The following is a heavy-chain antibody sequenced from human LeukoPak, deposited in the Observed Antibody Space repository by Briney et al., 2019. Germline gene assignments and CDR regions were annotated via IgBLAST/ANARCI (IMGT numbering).Heavy chain of an antibody. Sequence: GGSLRLSCAASGFTFSDYYMSWIRQAPGKGLEWVSYISSSGSTIYYADSVKGRFTISRDKAKNSLYLQMNSLRAEDTAVYYCARVKDFWSGYSNWFAPWGQGTLVTVSS. CDR1: GFTFSDYY. J-gene: IGHJ5*02. CDR2: ISSSGSTI. D-gene: IGHD3-3*01. V-gene: IGHV3-11*04. CDR3: ARVKDFWSGYSNWFAP.